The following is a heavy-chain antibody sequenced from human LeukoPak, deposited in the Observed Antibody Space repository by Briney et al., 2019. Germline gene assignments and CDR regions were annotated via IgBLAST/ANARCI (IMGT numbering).Heavy chain of an antibody. Sequence: PSQTLSLTCTVSGGSISSGGYYWSWIRQHPGKGLEWIGYIYYSGSTYYNPSLKSRVTISVDTSKNQFSLKLSSVTAADTAVYYCARGSRITMVRGVISSPFDPWGQGTLVTVSS. J-gene: IGHJ5*02. CDR1: GGSISSGGYY. CDR3: ARGSRITMVRGVISSPFDP. V-gene: IGHV4-31*03. D-gene: IGHD3-10*01. CDR2: IYYSGST.